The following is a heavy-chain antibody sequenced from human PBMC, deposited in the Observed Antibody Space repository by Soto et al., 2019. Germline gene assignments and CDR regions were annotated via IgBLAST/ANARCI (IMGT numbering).Heavy chain of an antibody. J-gene: IGHJ4*02. D-gene: IGHD2-8*01. V-gene: IGHV1-3*01. Sequence: QVQFVQSGAEVKKPGASVRLSCKPSGYTLPNYSIQWVRQAAGQGLQWLGWINHGTGYTESSQRFQGRLTLTMDNSATTFYMDLTSLTSEDTAVYFCTRDLNGGNPFDYWGQGTLVTVSS. CDR3: TRDLNGGNPFDY. CDR1: GYTLPNYS. CDR2: INHGTGYT.